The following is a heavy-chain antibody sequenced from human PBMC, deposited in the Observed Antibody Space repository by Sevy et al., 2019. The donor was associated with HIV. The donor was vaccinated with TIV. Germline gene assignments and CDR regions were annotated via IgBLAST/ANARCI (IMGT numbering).Heavy chain of an antibody. CDR3: ARGPDYYDSSGYYYQ. Sequence: GGSLRLSCAASEFTFSSYNMNWVRQAPGKGLEWVSSINSISTYIYYADSVKGRFTISRDNAKNSLYLQMNSLRAEDTAVYYCARGPDYYDSSGYYYQWGQGTLVTVSS. CDR1: EFTFSSYN. J-gene: IGHJ4*02. D-gene: IGHD3-22*01. V-gene: IGHV3-21*01. CDR2: INSISTYI.